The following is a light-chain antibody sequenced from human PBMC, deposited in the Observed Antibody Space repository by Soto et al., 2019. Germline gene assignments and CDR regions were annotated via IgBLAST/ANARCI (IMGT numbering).Light chain of an antibody. CDR1: SSDVGGYNY. CDR2: EVN. J-gene: IGLJ1*01. Sequence: QSALTQPPSASGSPGQSVAISCTGTSSDVGGYNYVSWCQQHPGEAPKLMIYEVNKRPSGVPDRFSGSKSGNTASLTVSGLQAEDEADYYCSSYAGSSNVFGTGTKVTRP. V-gene: IGLV2-8*01. CDR3: SSYAGSSNV.